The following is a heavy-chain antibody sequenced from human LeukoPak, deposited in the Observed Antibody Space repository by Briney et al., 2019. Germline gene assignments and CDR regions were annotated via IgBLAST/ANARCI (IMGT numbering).Heavy chain of an antibody. J-gene: IGHJ3*02. D-gene: IGHD3-10*01. V-gene: IGHV4-4*07. CDR1: GGSISSYY. CDR2: IYTSGST. Sequence: SETLSLTCTVSGGSISSYYRSWIRQPAGKGLEWIGRIYTSGSTNYNPSLKSRVTMSVDTSKNQFSLRLSSVTAADTAVYYCAREGAVWFGELSDDAFDIWGQGTMVTVSS. CDR3: AREGAVWFGELSDDAFDI.